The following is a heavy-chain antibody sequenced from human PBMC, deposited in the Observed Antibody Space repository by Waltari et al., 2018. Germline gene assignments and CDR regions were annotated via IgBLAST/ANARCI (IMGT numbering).Heavy chain of an antibody. Sequence: VHLVESGGGLVRPGRSLRLSCAASGFIFVVYGMDWVLQAPGKGREWVAGINGKSGTIHYAESVQGRFTIYRDNAENSLYVQMNSLTTEDTAVYYCTKDMDGATAMAPRLDFWGQGTLVTVSS. V-gene: IGHV3-9*01. J-gene: IGHJ4*02. D-gene: IGHD5-18*01. CDR2: INGKSGTI. CDR1: GFIFVVYG. CDR3: TKDMDGATAMAPRLDF.